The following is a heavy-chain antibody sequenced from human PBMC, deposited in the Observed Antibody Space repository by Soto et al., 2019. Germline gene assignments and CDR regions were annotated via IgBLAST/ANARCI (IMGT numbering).Heavy chain of an antibody. J-gene: IGHJ3*02. D-gene: IGHD3-22*01. Sequence: QVQLQESGPGLAKPSQTVSRTCTGSGASLTSGDYYWTWIRQVPGKDLEWIGYIFHIGTTFYTPSLTSRVLTSIDTSEDYFSLNLNSVTAADTAVYYCARGLGYDSNGRFLAAFDIGGHGTLVTVSA. V-gene: IGHV4-30-4*01. CDR1: GASLTSGDYY. CDR3: ARGLGYDSNGRFLAAFDI. CDR2: IFHIGTT.